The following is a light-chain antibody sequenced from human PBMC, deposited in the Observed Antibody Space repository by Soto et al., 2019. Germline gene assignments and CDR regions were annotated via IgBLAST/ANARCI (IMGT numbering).Light chain of an antibody. J-gene: IGKJ3*01. CDR2: AAS. CDR3: QQYGSSPFT. V-gene: IGKV3-20*01. CDR1: QSVSSSY. Sequence: ELVLTQSPGTLSLSPGERATLSCRASQSVSSSYLAWYQQKPGQAPRLLIYAASSRATAIPDRFSGSGSGTDFTLTISRLEPEDFAVYYCQQYGSSPFTFGPGTKVDIK.